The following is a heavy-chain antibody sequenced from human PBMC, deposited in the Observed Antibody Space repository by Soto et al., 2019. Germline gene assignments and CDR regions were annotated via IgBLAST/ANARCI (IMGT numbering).Heavy chain of an antibody. CDR2: ISSSSSTI. CDR1: GFTFSSYS. Sequence: EVQVVESGGGLVQPGGSLRLSCAASGFTFSSYSMNWVRQAPGKGLEWVSYISSSSSTIYYADSVKGRFTISRDNAKNSLYLQMNSLRDEDTAVYYCARDRGLGYYYDSGGSYYFDYWGQGTLVTVSS. J-gene: IGHJ4*02. V-gene: IGHV3-48*02. CDR3: ARDRGLGYYYDSGGSYYFDY. D-gene: IGHD3-22*01.